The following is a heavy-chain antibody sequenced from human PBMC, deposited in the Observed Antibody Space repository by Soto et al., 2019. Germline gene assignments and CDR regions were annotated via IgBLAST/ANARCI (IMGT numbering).Heavy chain of an antibody. J-gene: IGHJ5*02. CDR3: ARADYGTGFSWFDP. CDR2: ISTAGDT. Sequence: PGGSLRLSCAASGFTFSSYDMHWVRQATGKGLEWVSAISTAGDTYYPGSVKGRFTISRENAKNSLYLQMNSLRAGDTAVYYCARADYGTGFSWFDPWGKGTLVTVSS. CDR1: GFTFSSYD. V-gene: IGHV3-13*01. D-gene: IGHD4-17*01.